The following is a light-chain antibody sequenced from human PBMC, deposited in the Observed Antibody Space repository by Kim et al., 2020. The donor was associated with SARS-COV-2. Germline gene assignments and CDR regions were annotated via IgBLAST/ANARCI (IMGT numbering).Light chain of an antibody. Sequence: RVTSSCTGSSSNIGAGYDVHWYQQLPGAAPKHLIFGNNNRPSGVPDRFSGSKSGTSASLAITGLQAEDEADYYCQSYDSSLSGSRVFGGGTKVTVL. J-gene: IGLJ3*02. CDR3: QSYDSSLSGSRV. V-gene: IGLV1-40*01. CDR2: GNN. CDR1: SSNIGAGYD.